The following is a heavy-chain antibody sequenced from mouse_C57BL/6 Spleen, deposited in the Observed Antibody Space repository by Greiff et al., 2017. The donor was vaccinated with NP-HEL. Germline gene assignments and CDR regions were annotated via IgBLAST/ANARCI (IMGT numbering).Heavy chain of an antibody. Sequence: QVQLKQSGAELMKPGASVKLSCKATGYTFTGYWIEWVKQRPGHGLEWIGEILPGSGSTNYNEKFKGKATFTADTSSNTAYMQLSSLTTEDSAIYYCARNDFYYGSSYGYFDVWGTGTTVTVSS. V-gene: IGHV1-9*01. CDR3: ARNDFYYGSSYGYFDV. J-gene: IGHJ1*03. D-gene: IGHD1-1*01. CDR2: ILPGSGST. CDR1: GYTFTGYW.